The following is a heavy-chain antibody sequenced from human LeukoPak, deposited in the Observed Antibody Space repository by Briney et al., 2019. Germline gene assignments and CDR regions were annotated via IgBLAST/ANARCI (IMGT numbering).Heavy chain of an antibody. V-gene: IGHV3-21*01. J-gene: IGHJ6*02. CDR3: AGPGSYYSVYYYGMDV. Sequence: PGGSLRLSCAASGFTFSSYSMNWVRQAPGKGLEWVSSISSSSSYIYYADSVKGRFTISRDNAKSSLYLQMNSLRAEDTAVYYCAGPGSYYSVYYYGMDVWGQGTTVTVSS. CDR2: ISSSSSYI. CDR1: GFTFSSYS. D-gene: IGHD1-26*01.